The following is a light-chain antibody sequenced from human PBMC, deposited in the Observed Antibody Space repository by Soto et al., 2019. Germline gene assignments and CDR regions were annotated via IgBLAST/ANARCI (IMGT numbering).Light chain of an antibody. CDR3: AAWDGNLRAVV. Sequence: QSVLTQPPSVSAAPGQRVTISCSGSSSNIGNYYVCWYQHLPGTAPKFLIYENDKRPSGIPDRFSGSKSGTSATLDITGLQTGDEADYYCAAWDGNLRAVVFGGGTKVTVL. CDR2: END. V-gene: IGLV1-51*02. CDR1: SSNIGNYY. J-gene: IGLJ2*01.